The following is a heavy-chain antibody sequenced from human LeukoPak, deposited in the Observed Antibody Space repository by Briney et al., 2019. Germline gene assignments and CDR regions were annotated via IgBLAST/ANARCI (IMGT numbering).Heavy chain of an antibody. CDR3: ARGTRGSDSSFDF. CDR2: IYYSGSP. Sequence: SETLSLTCTVSGDSNDNNGFYWGWLRQPPGKGVEWIGNIYYSGSPYYNPSLKSRVTTSVDTCKRQFSLKLSSVTAADTAVYYCARGTRGSDSSFDFWGQGTLVTVSS. V-gene: IGHV4-39*07. J-gene: IGHJ4*02. CDR1: GDSNDNNGFY. D-gene: IGHD1-1*01.